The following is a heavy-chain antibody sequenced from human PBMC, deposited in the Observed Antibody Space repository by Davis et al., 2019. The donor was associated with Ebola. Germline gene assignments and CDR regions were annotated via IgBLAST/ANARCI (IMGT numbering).Heavy chain of an antibody. Sequence: MPSETLSLTCAVYGGSFSAYYWSWIRQPPGKGLEWIGEINHSGSTNYNPSLQSRVTISVDKSKNQFSLKLSSVTAADTAVYYCARDQFWSGYFNWFDPWGQGTLVTVSS. D-gene: IGHD3-3*01. J-gene: IGHJ5*02. CDR2: INHSGST. V-gene: IGHV4-34*01. CDR3: ARDQFWSGYFNWFDP. CDR1: GGSFSAYY.